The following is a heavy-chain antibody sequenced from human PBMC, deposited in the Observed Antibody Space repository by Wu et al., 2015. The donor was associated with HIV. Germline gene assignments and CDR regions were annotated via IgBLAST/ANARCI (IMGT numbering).Heavy chain of an antibody. J-gene: IGHJ4*02. Sequence: QVQLVRSGAEVKKPGSSVKVSCKASGGTFSSYAISWVRQAPGQGLEWMGRIIPIFGTASYAQKFQGRVTITADESTSTAYMELSSLRSEDTAVYYCASGPYSSGREGYWGQGTLVTVSS. CDR1: GGTFSSYA. D-gene: IGHD6-19*01. CDR2: IIPIFGTA. V-gene: IGHV1-69*13. CDR3: ASGPYSSGREGY.